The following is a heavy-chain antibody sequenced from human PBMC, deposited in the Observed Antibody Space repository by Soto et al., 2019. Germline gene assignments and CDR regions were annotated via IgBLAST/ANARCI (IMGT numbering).Heavy chain of an antibody. D-gene: IGHD3-10*01. CDR3: AKDRLLWFGELISPPTRTGYGMDV. CDR1: GFTFRTYG. CDR2: ISYDGSNK. Sequence: QVQLVESGGGVVQPGRSLRLSCAASGFTFRTYGMHWVRQAPGKGLEWVAVISYDGSNKYYADSVKGRFTISRDNSKNTLYLQMNSLRAEDTAVYYCAKDRLLWFGELISPPTRTGYGMDVWGQGTTVTVSS. V-gene: IGHV3-30*18. J-gene: IGHJ6*02.